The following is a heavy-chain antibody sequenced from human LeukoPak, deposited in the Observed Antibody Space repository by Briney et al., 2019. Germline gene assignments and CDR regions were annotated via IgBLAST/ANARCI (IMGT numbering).Heavy chain of an antibody. Sequence: SETLSLTCTVSGGSISSYYWSWIRQPPGKGLEWIGNIDYSRDTNYNPCLRSRVTILVDKSRNQFSLKLNSVTAADTAVYYCARNGPHYYDKSGYLDSWGQGTLVTVSS. J-gene: IGHJ4*02. CDR1: GGSISSYY. CDR3: ARNGPHYYDKSGYLDS. V-gene: IGHV4-59*03. D-gene: IGHD3-22*01. CDR2: IDYSRDT.